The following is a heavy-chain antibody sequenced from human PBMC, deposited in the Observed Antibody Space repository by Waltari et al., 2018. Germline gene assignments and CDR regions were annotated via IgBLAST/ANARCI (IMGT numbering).Heavy chain of an antibody. CDR3: ARGGGGDWEWFDP. CDR1: VVSISGFY. J-gene: IGHJ5*02. CDR2: IYYTGST. Sequence: QVQLQESGPSLLKPSEPLSLICPVSVVSISGFYWTWVRQPQGKGLDWIGYIYYTGSTNCKPSLKSRVTMSVDTSKNQFSRKLSSVTAADTAFYYCARGGGGDWEWFDPWGQGTLVTVSS. D-gene: IGHD2-21*02. V-gene: IGHV4-59*01.